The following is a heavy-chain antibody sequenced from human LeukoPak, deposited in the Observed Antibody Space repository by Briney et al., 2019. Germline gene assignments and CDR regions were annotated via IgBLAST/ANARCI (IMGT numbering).Heavy chain of an antibody. Sequence: SETLSLTCAVSGGSISSGGYSWSWIRQPPGKGLEWIGYIYHSGSTYYNPSLKSRVTISVDRSKNQFSLKLSSVTAADTAVYYCATGSGSYYKEGYFDYWGQGTLVTVSS. CDR3: ATGSGSYYKEGYFDY. CDR1: GGSISSGGYS. CDR2: IYHSGST. D-gene: IGHD3-10*01. J-gene: IGHJ4*02. V-gene: IGHV4-30-2*01.